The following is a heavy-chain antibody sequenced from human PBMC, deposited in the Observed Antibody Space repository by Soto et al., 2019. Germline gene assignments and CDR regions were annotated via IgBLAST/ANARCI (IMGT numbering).Heavy chain of an antibody. CDR1: GYTFTSYY. V-gene: IGHV1-46*03. Sequence: ASVKVSCKASGYTFTSYYMHWVRQAPGQGLEWMGIINPSGGSTSYAQKFQGRVTMTRDTSTSTVYMELSSLRSEDTAVYYCARDLYYYDSSGYPSFNWFDPWGQGTLVTVSS. CDR3: ARDLYYYDSSGYPSFNWFDP. J-gene: IGHJ5*02. CDR2: INPSGGST. D-gene: IGHD3-22*01.